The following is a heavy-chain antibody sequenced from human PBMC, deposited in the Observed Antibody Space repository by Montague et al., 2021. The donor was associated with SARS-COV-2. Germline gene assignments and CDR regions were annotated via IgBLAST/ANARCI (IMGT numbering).Heavy chain of an antibody. Sequence: TLSLTCAVSGVSISNGGYTWSWIRRPPGKGPEWIGYIYQSGTTRYNPSLKSRVTMSMDKSKNQFSLQLTSVIAADTAIYFCARSMIRGGLNWFDPWGQGTLVTVSS. CDR2: IYQSGTT. J-gene: IGHJ5*02. V-gene: IGHV4-30-2*01. CDR1: GVSISNGGYT. D-gene: IGHD3-10*01. CDR3: ARSMIRGGLNWFDP.